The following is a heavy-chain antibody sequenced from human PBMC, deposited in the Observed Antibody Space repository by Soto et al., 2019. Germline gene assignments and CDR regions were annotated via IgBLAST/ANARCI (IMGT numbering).Heavy chain of an antibody. D-gene: IGHD4-17*01. J-gene: IGHJ3*02. CDR1: GFTSSNYA. CDR3: AKDPNGDYVGAFGI. V-gene: IGHV3-23*01. Sequence: GGSLRLSCATSGFTSSNYAMSWVRQAPGKGLEWVSGVSASGGSTYYADSVKGRFIISRDNSKNTLSLQMNSLRAEDTAVYYCAKDPNGDYVGAFGIWGQGTMVTVS. CDR2: VSASGGST.